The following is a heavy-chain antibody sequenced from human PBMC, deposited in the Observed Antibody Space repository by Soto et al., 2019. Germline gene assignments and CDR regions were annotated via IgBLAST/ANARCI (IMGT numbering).Heavy chain of an antibody. CDR2: ISTYNGNI. CDR3: ARGGYTSSSTWHWYFDL. D-gene: IGHD6-13*01. Sequence: QVQLVQSGAEVKKPGASVKVSCKASGYSFITYGISWVRQAPGQGLEWMAWISTYNGNIKYAEKLQGRVTVTTDTSTSTAYMELRSLRSDDTAVYYCARGGYTSSSTWHWYFDLWGRGTLLTLSS. CDR1: GYSFITYG. J-gene: IGHJ2*01. V-gene: IGHV1-18*01.